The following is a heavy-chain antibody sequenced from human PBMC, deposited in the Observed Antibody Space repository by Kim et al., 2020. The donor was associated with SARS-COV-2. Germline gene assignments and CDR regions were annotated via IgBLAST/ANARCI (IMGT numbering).Heavy chain of an antibody. V-gene: IGHV3-74*01. CDR1: GFTFSRYW. D-gene: IGHD6-13*01. CDR2: INSDGSST. J-gene: IGHJ4*02. Sequence: GGSLRLSCAASGFTFSRYWMHWVRQAPGKGLVWVSHINSDGSSTTYADSVKGRFTISRDNAKNTLYLQMNSLRPEDTAVYYCARVDSRGYWGQGTLVTVSS. CDR3: ARVDSRGY.